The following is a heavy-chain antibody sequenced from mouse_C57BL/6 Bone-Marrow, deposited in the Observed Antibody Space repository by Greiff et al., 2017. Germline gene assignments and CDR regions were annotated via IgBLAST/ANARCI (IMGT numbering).Heavy chain of an antibody. V-gene: IGHV1-50*01. J-gene: IGHJ2*01. D-gene: IGHD1-1*01. CDR1: GYTFTSYW. CDR2: IDPSDSYT. Sequence: QVQLQQPGAELVKPGASVKLSCKASGYTFTSYWMQWVNQRPGQGLEWIGEIDPSDSYTNYNQKFKGKATLTVDTSSSTAYMQLSSLTSEDAAVYYCAGGDYYGSSYLDYWGQGTTLTVSS. CDR3: AGGDYYGSSYLDY.